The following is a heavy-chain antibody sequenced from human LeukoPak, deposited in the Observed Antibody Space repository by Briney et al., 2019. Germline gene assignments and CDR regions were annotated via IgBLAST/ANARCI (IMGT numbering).Heavy chain of an antibody. CDR1: GYTFTSYH. Sequence: ASVKVSCKASGYTFTSYHIHWVRQAPGQGLEWVGTINPSGGSTRYAQKFQGRVTMTRVTSTSTVYMELYSLRSEDTAVYYCARSYDYGDHFDYWGQGTLVTVSS. CDR3: ARSYDYGDHFDY. V-gene: IGHV1-46*01. D-gene: IGHD4-17*01. J-gene: IGHJ4*02. CDR2: INPSGGST.